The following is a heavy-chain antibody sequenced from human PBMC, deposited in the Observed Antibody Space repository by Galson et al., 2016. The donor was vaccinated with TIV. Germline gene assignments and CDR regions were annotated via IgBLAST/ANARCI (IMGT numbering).Heavy chain of an antibody. D-gene: IGHD2-8*02. CDR2: INPSSGFA. Sequence: SVKVSCKAFGYIFTGYYFHWVRQAPGQGLEWMGWINPSSGFASYAPNFQDRLTLSRGTSTNTAYLDLSRLASDDTATYYCARGACTDTTCNLWLDSWGQGILVTVSS. J-gene: IGHJ4*02. CDR1: GYIFTGYY. CDR3: ARGACTDTTCNLWLDS. V-gene: IGHV1-2*02.